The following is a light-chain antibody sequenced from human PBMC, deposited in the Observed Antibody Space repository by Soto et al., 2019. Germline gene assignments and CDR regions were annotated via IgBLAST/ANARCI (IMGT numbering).Light chain of an antibody. CDR3: QQTYTTPFT. J-gene: IGKJ4*01. CDR2: VGS. Sequence: DIQMTQSPSSLSASVGDRVTITCRASQSISSYLSCYQQKPGKAPKRLIYVGSTLQSGXXXXFXXXXXXXXXXLTISSLQPEDFATYFCQQTYTTPFTFGGGTKVDVK. CDR1: QSISSY. V-gene: IGKV1-39*01.